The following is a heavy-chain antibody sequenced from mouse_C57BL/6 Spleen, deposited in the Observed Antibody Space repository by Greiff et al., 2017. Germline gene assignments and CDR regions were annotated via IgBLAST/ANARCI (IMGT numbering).Heavy chain of an antibody. CDR3: ARESSGYGYFDY. Sequence: VQLQQSGAELVKPGASVKMSCKASGYTFTSYWITWVKPRPGQGLEWIGDIYPGSGSTNYNEKFKSKATLTVDTSSSTAYMELRRLTSEDSAVYYCARESSGYGYFDYWGQGTTLTVSS. CDR2: IYPGSGST. J-gene: IGHJ2*01. D-gene: IGHD3-2*02. V-gene: IGHV1-55*01. CDR1: GYTFTSYW.